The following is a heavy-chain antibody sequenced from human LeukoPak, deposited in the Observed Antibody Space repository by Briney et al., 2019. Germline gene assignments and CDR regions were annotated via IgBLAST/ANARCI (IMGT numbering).Heavy chain of an antibody. Sequence: PGGSLRLSCAASGFPFSSYAMHWVRHAPGEGLEYVSAISSNGGSTYYANSVKGRFTISRDNSKNTLYLQMGSLRAEDMAVYYCARDAAAAGSGWAYYYYYMDVWGKGTTVTVSS. CDR2: ISSNGGST. J-gene: IGHJ6*03. CDR1: GFPFSSYA. CDR3: ARDAAAAGSGWAYYYYYMDV. D-gene: IGHD6-13*01. V-gene: IGHV3-64*01.